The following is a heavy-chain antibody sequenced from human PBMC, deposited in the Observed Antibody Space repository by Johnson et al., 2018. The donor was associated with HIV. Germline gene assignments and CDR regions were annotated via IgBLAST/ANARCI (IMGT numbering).Heavy chain of an antibody. J-gene: IGHJ3*02. Sequence: QVQLVESGGGLVQPGGSLRLSCAASGFSFSNYAIHWVRQAPGKGLECVAAISYDGGTTYYSDSVKGRFTISRDNSKNTLYLQMNSLRAEDTAVYLCARIRVAVITEVGAFDMWGQGTMVTVSS. D-gene: IGHD3-22*01. V-gene: IGHV3-30-3*01. CDR1: GFSFSNYA. CDR3: ARIRVAVITEVGAFDM. CDR2: ISYDGGTT.